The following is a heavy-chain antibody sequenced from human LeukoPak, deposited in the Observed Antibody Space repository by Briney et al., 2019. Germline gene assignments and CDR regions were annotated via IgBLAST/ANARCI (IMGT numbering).Heavy chain of an antibody. Sequence: NPGGSLRLSCVASGFTFSRYSMTWVRQAPGKGLEWVSSINSNGDFIYYSDSVKGRFSISRDSARNSVYLQMNSLRAEDTAVYYCARLGARQVLDYWGQGTLVTVSS. CDR1: GFTFSRYS. CDR3: ARLGARQVLDY. D-gene: IGHD4-17*01. CDR2: INSNGDFI. V-gene: IGHV3-21*06. J-gene: IGHJ4*02.